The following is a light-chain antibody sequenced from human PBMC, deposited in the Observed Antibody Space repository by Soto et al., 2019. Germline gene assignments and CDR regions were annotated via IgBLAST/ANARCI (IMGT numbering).Light chain of an antibody. Sequence: QSVLTQPPSASGTPGQRVTISCSGSSSNIGSNYVYWYQQLPGTAPKLLIFSNNQRPSGVPDRFSRSKSGTSASLAISGLRSEDEADYYCAAWDDSLSGHVVFGGGTKLTVL. CDR3: AAWDDSLSGHVV. CDR1: SSNIGSNY. CDR2: SNN. J-gene: IGLJ2*01. V-gene: IGLV1-47*02.